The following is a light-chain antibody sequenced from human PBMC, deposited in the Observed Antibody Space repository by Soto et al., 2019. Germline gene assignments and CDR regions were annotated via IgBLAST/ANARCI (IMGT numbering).Light chain of an antibody. CDR2: SMN. CDR3: LLYYGGAWV. Sequence: QSVVSPDPSLTVSRGGSDSLSCAPSAGAGNSTYYPKWFQQKPGQAPRSLIYSMNNKHSWTPARFSGSLLGGKAALTLSGVLHEDEAEYYCLLYYGGAWVYGGWTKATVL. J-gene: IGLJ3*02. V-gene: IGLV7-43*01. CDR1: AGAGNSTYY.